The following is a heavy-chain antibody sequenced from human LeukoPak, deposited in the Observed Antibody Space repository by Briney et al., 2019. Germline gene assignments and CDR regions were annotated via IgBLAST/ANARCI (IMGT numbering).Heavy chain of an antibody. CDR3: VRDNFSGGGVNWFDP. V-gene: IGHV1-18*01. CDR1: GYTFTSYG. Sequence: ASVKVSCKASGYTFTSYGISWVRQAPGQGLEWMGWISAYNGNTNYAQKLQGRVTMTTDTSTSTAYMELRSLISDDTAVYYCVRDNFSGGGVNWFDPWGQGTLVTVSS. CDR2: ISAYNGNT. J-gene: IGHJ5*02. D-gene: IGHD3-16*01.